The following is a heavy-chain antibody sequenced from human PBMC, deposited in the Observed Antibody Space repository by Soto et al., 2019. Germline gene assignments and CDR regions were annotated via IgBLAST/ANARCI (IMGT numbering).Heavy chain of an antibody. J-gene: IGHJ6*02. Sequence: ASVKVSCKASGYTFTGYYMHWVRQAPGQGLEWMGWINPNSGGTNYAQKFQGWVTMTRDTSISTAYMELSRLRSDDTAVYYCAREGVAGLDYYGMDVWGQGTTVTVSS. CDR2: INPNSGGT. D-gene: IGHD6-19*01. CDR1: GYTFTGYY. CDR3: AREGVAGLDYYGMDV. V-gene: IGHV1-2*04.